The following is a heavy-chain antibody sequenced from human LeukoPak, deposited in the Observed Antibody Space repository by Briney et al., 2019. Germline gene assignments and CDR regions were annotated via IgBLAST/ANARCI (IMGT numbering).Heavy chain of an antibody. V-gene: IGHV3-30*02. Sequence: GGSLRLSCAASGFTFSSYGMHWVRQAPGKGLEWVAFIRYDGSNEYYADSVKGRFTISRDNSKNTLYLQMNSLRAEDTAVYYCANHVYDSSGYYPFDYWGQGTLVTVSS. D-gene: IGHD3-22*01. J-gene: IGHJ4*02. CDR3: ANHVYDSSGYYPFDY. CDR2: IRYDGSNE. CDR1: GFTFSSYG.